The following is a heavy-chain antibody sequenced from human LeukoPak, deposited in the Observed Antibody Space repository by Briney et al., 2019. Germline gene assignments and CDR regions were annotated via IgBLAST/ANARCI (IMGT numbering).Heavy chain of an antibody. Sequence: ASVKVSCKVSGYTLTELSMHWVRQAPGKGLEWMGGFDPEDGETIYAQKFQGRVTMTEDTSTDTAYMELSSLRSEDTAVYYCATVPRSYYDSSGRDNWFDPWGQGTLVTVSS. D-gene: IGHD3-22*01. J-gene: IGHJ5*02. CDR1: GYTLTELS. V-gene: IGHV1-24*01. CDR3: ATVPRSYYDSSGRDNWFDP. CDR2: FDPEDGET.